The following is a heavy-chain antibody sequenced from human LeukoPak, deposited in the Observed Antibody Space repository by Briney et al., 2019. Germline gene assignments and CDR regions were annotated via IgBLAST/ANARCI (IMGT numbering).Heavy chain of an antibody. D-gene: IGHD1-26*01. J-gene: IGHJ3*02. CDR2: ISWNSGSI. V-gene: IGHV3-9*01. CDR3: AFMGLPGAFDI. CDR1: GFTFDDYA. Sequence: PGGSLRLSCAASGFTFDDYAMHWVRQAPGKGLEWVSGISWNSGSIGYADSVKGRFTISRDNAKNSLYLQMNSLRAEDTALYYCAFMGLPGAFDIWGQGTMVTVSS.